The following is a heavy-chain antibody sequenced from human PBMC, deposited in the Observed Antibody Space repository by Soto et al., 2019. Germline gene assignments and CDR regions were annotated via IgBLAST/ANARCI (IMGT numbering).Heavy chain of an antibody. D-gene: IGHD3-9*01. CDR3: ARDSRYFDWLGAFDI. CDR2: IYHSGST. Sequence: PSETLSLTCAVSGGSFSSSNWWSWVRQPPGKGLEWIGEIYHSGSTNYNPSLKSRVTISVDKSKNQFSLKLSSVTAADTAVYYCARDSRYFDWLGAFDIWGQGTMVTVSS. J-gene: IGHJ3*02. CDR1: GGSFSSSNW. V-gene: IGHV4-4*02.